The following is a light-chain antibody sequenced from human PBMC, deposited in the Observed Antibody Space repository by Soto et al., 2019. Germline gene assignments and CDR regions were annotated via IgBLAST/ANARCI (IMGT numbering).Light chain of an antibody. CDR2: GAS. V-gene: IGKV3-15*01. CDR3: QHYNTWPWT. Sequence: ETVMTQSPATLSVSPGERATLSCWASQSVNSNLAWYQQKLGQAPRVLIYGASARPTGIPARFSGSGSETEFILTISSLQSEDSATYYCQHYNTWPWTFGQGTKVDIK. CDR1: QSVNSN. J-gene: IGKJ1*01.